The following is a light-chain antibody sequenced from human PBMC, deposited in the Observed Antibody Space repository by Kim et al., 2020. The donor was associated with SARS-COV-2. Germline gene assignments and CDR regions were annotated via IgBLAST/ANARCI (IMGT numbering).Light chain of an antibody. CDR2: GAS. J-gene: IGKJ2*01. CDR1: ETISSDY. CDR3: QQYDPSFPYT. V-gene: IGKV3-20*01. Sequence: EIVLTQSPGTLSLSPGERATPSCRTSETISSDYVAWYRHKPGQAPRLLIYGASTRATGIPERFSGSGSGTDFTLTISRLEPEDFAVYYCQQYDPSFPYTFGQGTKLEIK.